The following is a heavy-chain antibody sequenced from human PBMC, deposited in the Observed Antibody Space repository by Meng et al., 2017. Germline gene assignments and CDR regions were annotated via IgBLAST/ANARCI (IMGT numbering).Heavy chain of an antibody. CDR3: ASSIIRFYYYYGIDD. Sequence: ASVKVSCKASGYTFTGYYMHWVRQAPGQGLEWMGRINPNSGGTNYAQKFQGRVTMTRDTSISTAYMELSRLRSDDTAVYYCASSIIRFYYYYGIDDWGQGTPVTVSS. V-gene: IGHV1-2*06. CDR1: GYTFTGYY. D-gene: IGHD3-3*01. CDR2: INPNSGGT. J-gene: IGHJ6*02.